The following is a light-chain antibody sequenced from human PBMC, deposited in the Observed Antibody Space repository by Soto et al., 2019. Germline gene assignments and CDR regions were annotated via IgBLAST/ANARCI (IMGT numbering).Light chain of an antibody. CDR1: SSDIGGYNS. V-gene: IGLV2-14*01. CDR2: EVS. Sequence: QSALTQPASVSGSPGQSITISCTGTSSDIGGYNSVSWYQQHPGKAPKLMIYEVSNRPSGISNRFSGSKSGNTASLTISGLQAEDEADYYCSSYTDSSNYVFGTGTKLTVL. CDR3: SSYTDSSNYV. J-gene: IGLJ1*01.